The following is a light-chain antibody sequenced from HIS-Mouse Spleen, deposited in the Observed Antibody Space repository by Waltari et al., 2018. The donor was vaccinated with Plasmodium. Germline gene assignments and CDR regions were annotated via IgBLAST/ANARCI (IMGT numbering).Light chain of an antibody. CDR1: QSVLYSSNNKNY. CDR3: QQYYSTLWT. CDR2: WAS. J-gene: IGKJ1*01. V-gene: IGKV4-1*01. Sequence: IVMTQSPDSLAVSLGERATINCKSSQSVLYSSNNKNYLAWYQQKPGQPPKLIIYWASTRESGVPDRFSGSGSGTDFTLTISSLQAEDVAVYYCQQYYSTLWTFGQGTKVEIK.